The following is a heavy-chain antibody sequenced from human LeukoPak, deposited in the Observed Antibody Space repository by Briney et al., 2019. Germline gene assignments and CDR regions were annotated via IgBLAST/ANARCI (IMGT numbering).Heavy chain of an antibody. D-gene: IGHD3-10*01. CDR2: IYYSGST. Sequence: SETLSLTCTVSGGSISSYYWSWIRQPPGKGLEWIGYIYYSGSTNYNPSLKSRVTISVDTSKNQFSLKLSSVTAADTAVYYCARDLLVVRGGFDYWGQGTLVAVSS. V-gene: IGHV4-59*01. J-gene: IGHJ4*02. CDR3: ARDLLVVRGGFDY. CDR1: GGSISSYY.